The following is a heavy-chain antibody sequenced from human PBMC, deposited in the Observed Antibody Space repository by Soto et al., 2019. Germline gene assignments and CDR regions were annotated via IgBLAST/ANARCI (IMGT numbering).Heavy chain of an antibody. Sequence: QVQLVQSGAEVKKPGASVKVSCKASGYTFTSYGISWVRQAPGQGLEWMGWISAYNGNTKYAQKLQGRVTMTTDTSASTDYMELRSLRSDDTALYYCARDYTHSGWFEPWGQGTLVNVSS. CDR3: ARDYTHSGWFEP. J-gene: IGHJ5*01. CDR1: GYTFTSYG. CDR2: ISAYNGNT. V-gene: IGHV1-18*01. D-gene: IGHD2-21*01.